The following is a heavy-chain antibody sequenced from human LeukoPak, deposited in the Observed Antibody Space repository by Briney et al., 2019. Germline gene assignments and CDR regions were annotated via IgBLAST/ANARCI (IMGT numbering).Heavy chain of an antibody. CDR2: IYTSGNT. J-gene: IGHJ4*02. Sequence: SETLSLTCTVSGDSMSSGSYYWSWIRQPAGKGLEWIGRIYTSGNTNYNPSLRSRVTISVDTSKNQFSLNLSSVTAADTAVYYCAREPRGGSYFDYWGQGTLVTVSS. CDR3: AREPRGGSYFDY. D-gene: IGHD1-26*01. CDR1: GDSMSSGSYY. V-gene: IGHV4-61*02.